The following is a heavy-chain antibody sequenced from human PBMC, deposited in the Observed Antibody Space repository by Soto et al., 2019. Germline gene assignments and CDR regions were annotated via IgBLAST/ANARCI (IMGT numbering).Heavy chain of an antibody. CDR3: AGIGKVGPYTHLDY. V-gene: IGHV4-39*01. Sequence: SETLSLTCTVSGGSISSSSYYWGWIRQPPGKGLEWIGSIYYSGSTYYNPSLKSRVTISVDTSKNQFSLKLSSVTAADTAVYYCAGIGKVGPYTHLDYWGQGTLVTVSS. D-gene: IGHD1-26*01. CDR2: IYYSGST. CDR1: GGSISSSSYY. J-gene: IGHJ4*02.